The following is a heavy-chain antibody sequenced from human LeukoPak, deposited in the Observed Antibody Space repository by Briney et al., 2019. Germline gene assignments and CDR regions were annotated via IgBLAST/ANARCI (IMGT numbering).Heavy chain of an antibody. CDR3: ATSRSLDY. V-gene: IGHV3-48*01. CDR1: GFTFSSYS. J-gene: IGHJ4*02. Sequence: GGSLRLSCAASGFTFSSYSMNWVRQAPGKGLEWVSYMSSSSNTIYYADSVKGRFTISRDNAKNSLFLQMNSLRAEDTAVYYCATSRSLDYWGQGTLVTVSS. CDR2: MSSSSNTI.